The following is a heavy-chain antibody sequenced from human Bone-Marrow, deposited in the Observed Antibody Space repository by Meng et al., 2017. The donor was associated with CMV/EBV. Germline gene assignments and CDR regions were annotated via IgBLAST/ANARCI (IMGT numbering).Heavy chain of an antibody. Sequence: SLKISCAASGFTFDDYAMYWVRQAPGKGLEWVSGISWNSGSIGYADSVKGRFTISRDNAKNSLYLQMNSLRAEDTALYYCAKGDTIFGHTSRVFGMAVWGQGTTVTGYS. V-gene: IGHV3-9*01. D-gene: IGHD3-3*01. J-gene: IGHJ6*01. CDR3: AKGDTIFGHTSRVFGMAV. CDR2: ISWNSGSI. CDR1: GFTFDDYA.